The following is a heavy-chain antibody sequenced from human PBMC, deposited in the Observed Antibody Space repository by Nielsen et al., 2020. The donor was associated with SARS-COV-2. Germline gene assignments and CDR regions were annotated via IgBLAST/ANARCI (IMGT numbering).Heavy chain of an antibody. CDR3: AKDTETYYYGMDV. V-gene: IGHV3-9*01. CDR1: GFTFSSYG. Sequence: SLKISCAASGFTFSSYGMHWVRQAPGKGLEWVSGISWNSGSIGYADSVKGRFTISRDNAKNSLYLQMNSLRAEDTALYYCAKDTETYYYGMDVWGQGTTVTVSS. J-gene: IGHJ6*02. CDR2: ISWNSGSI.